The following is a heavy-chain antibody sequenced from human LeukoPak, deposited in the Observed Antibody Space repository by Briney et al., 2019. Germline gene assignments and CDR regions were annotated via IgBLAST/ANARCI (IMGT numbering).Heavy chain of an antibody. D-gene: IGHD1-26*01. CDR1: GFSFRNYA. CDR2: INTDGRIT. V-gene: IGHV3-64*02. Sequence: GGSLRLSCVASGFSFRNYAIHWVRQAPGKGLEYVSVINTDGRITYYADSVKGRFTISRDNSKNTVYLQMGSLRGEDMAVYYXXXXGGSFCDFDYWGQGALVTVSS. CDR3: XXXGGSFCDFDY. J-gene: IGHJ4*02.